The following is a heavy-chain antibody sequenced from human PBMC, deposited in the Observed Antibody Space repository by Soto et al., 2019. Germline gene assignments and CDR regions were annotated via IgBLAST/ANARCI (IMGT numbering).Heavy chain of an antibody. CDR3: AREICYGDYFCYFDY. CDR1: GFTFSDYY. V-gene: IGHV3-11*01. Sequence: QVQLVESGGGLVKPGGSLRLSCAASGFTFSDYYMSWIRQAPGKGLEWVSYISSSGSTIYYADSVKGRFTISRDNAKKSQYLQMSRLGDEDTAVYCCAREICYGDYFCYFDYWGQGTLVTVSS. CDR2: ISSSGSTI. D-gene: IGHD4-17*01. J-gene: IGHJ4*02.